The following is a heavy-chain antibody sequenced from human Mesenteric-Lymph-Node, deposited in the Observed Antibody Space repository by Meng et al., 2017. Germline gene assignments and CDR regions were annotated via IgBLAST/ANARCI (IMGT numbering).Heavy chain of an antibody. V-gene: IGHV3-73*01. CDR1: GFTFSGSA. CDR2: IRTKANTYAT. D-gene: IGHD4-17*01. J-gene: IGHJ4*02. CDR3: TSSAYDYGDYHFDY. Sequence: GESLKISCAASGFTFSGSAMHWVRQASGKGLEWVGRIRTKANTYATAYAASVKGRFTISRDDSENTAYLQMNSLQTEDTAVYYCTSSAYDYGDYHFDYWGQGNRVTVSS.